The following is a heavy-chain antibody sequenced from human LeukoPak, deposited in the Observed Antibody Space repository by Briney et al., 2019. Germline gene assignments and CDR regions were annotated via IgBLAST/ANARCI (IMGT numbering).Heavy chain of an antibody. CDR1: GFTFDAYA. CDR2: ISWDSDTI. J-gene: IGHJ5*02. Sequence: GGSLRLSCAASGFTFDAYAMHWVRHAPGMGLEWVSGISWDSDTIVYADSVKGRFTISRDNAKNSLYLQMNSLRAEDMALYYCARERTRWYDSSGYYDHWGQGTLVTVSS. D-gene: IGHD3-22*01. CDR3: ARERTRWYDSSGYYDH. V-gene: IGHV3-9*03.